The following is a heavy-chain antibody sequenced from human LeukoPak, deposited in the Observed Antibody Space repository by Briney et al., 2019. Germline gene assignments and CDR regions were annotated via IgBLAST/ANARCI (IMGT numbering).Heavy chain of an antibody. CDR2: ISSSGSTI. D-gene: IGHD3-3*01. Sequence: GGSLRLSCAASGFTFNDYYMSWIRQAPGKGLEWVSYISSSGSTIYYADSVKGRFTFSRDNAKNSLYLQMNSLRAEDTAMYYCARTITHLDALDIWGQGTMVTVSS. CDR3: ARTITHLDALDI. V-gene: IGHV3-11*01. J-gene: IGHJ3*02. CDR1: GFTFNDYY.